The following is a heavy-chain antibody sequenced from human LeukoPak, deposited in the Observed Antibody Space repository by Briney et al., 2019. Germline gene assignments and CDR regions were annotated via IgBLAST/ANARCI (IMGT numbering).Heavy chain of an antibody. Sequence: ASVTVSCTPSGYTFTSYGISWVRQAPGQGLEWMGWISVYNGNTKYAQKLQGRVTMTTDTSTSTAYMELRSLRSDDTAVYYCARDSLQIYYDSSGYHLDAFDNWGQGTMVTVSS. CDR1: GYTFTSYG. CDR2: ISVYNGNT. V-gene: IGHV1-18*01. D-gene: IGHD3-22*01. J-gene: IGHJ3*02. CDR3: ARDSLQIYYDSSGYHLDAFDN.